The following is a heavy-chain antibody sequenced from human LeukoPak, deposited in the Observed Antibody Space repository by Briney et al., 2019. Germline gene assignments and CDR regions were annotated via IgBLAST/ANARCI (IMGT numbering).Heavy chain of an antibody. Sequence: GGSLRLSCAVSGFTFSNYAMSWVRQAPGKGLEWVSAISGSGDSAYYADSVNGRFTIFRDNSKNTLFLQMNSLRAEDTAVYYCAKKNHYFEYWGQGTLVTVSS. CDR2: ISGSGDSA. J-gene: IGHJ4*02. V-gene: IGHV3-23*01. D-gene: IGHD2/OR15-2a*01. CDR3: AKKNHYFEY. CDR1: GFTFSNYA.